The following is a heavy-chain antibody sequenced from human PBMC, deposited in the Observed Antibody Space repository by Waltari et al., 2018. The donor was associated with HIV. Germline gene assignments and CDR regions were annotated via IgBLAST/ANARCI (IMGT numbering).Heavy chain of an antibody. CDR1: RGSIRSGNHY. Sequence: QLQLQESGPGLVKPSETLSLTCTVSRGSIRSGNHYWGWIRQPPGKGLEWIGTMFYTGTTSYNPSLKSRVTISVDTSNNQFSLKLRSVAAADTAVYYCARRFPWFGDSFRGAFDLWGQGTMVTVSP. CDR3: ARRFPWFGDSFRGAFDL. D-gene: IGHD3-10*01. CDR2: MFYTGTT. J-gene: IGHJ3*01. V-gene: IGHV4-39*01.